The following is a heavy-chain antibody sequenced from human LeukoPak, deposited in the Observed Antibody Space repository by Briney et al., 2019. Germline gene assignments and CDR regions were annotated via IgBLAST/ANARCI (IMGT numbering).Heavy chain of an antibody. CDR1: GGSISRYY. Sequence: SETLSLTCTVSGGSISRYYWSWIRQPPGKGLEWIGYIYYSGSTNYNPSLKSRVTISVDTSKNQFSLKLSSVTAADTAVYYCARGYGLSYYDSSGYNDYWGQGTLVTVSS. V-gene: IGHV4-59*08. CDR2: IYYSGST. CDR3: ARGYGLSYYDSSGYNDY. D-gene: IGHD3-22*01. J-gene: IGHJ4*02.